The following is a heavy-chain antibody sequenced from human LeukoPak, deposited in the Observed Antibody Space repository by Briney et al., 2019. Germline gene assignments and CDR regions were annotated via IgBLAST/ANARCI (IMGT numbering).Heavy chain of an antibody. V-gene: IGHV4-30-4*08. J-gene: IGHJ3*02. CDR1: GGCISSGDYY. CDR2: IYYSGST. D-gene: IGHD3-22*01. Sequence: SQTLSLTCTVSGGCISSGDYYWSWIRQPPGKGLEWIGYIYYSGSTYYNPSLKSRVTISVDTSKNQFSLKLSSVTAADTAVYYCAREGEDYYDSSGYYLGRAAFDIWGQGTMVTVSS. CDR3: AREGEDYYDSSGYYLGRAAFDI.